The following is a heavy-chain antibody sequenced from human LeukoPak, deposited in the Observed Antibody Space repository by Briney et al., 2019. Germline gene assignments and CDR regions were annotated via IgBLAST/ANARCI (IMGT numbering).Heavy chain of an antibody. Sequence: PGGSLRLACAASGFTFSSYAMSWVRQAPGKGLEWVSAISGSGGSTYYADSVKGRFTISRDNSKNTLYLQMNSLRAEDTAVYYCAKGGQARRWLLYYFDYWGQGTLVTVSS. J-gene: IGHJ4*02. CDR2: ISGSGGST. V-gene: IGHV3-23*01. CDR3: AKGGQARRWLLYYFDY. CDR1: GFTFSSYA. D-gene: IGHD5-24*01.